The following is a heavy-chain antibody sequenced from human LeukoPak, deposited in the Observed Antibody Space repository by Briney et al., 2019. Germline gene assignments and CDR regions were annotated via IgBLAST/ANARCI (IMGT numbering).Heavy chain of an antibody. CDR1: GFTFSSYA. CDR2: ISGSDGST. V-gene: IGHV3-23*01. Sequence: GGSLRLSCAASGFTFSSYAMSWVRQAPGKGLEWVSAISGSDGSTYYADSVKGRFTISRDNSKNTLYLQMNSLRAEDTAVYYCAKGSGRPNWFDPWGQGTLVTVSS. D-gene: IGHD3-10*01. J-gene: IGHJ5*02. CDR3: AKGSGRPNWFDP.